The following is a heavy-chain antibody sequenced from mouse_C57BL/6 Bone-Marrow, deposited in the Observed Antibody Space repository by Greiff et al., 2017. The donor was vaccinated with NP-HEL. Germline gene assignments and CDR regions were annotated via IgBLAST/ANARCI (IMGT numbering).Heavy chain of an antibody. V-gene: IGHV1-50*01. J-gene: IGHJ3*01. Sequence: QVQLQQPGAELVKPGASVKLSCKASGYTFTSYWMQWVKQRPGQGLEWIGEIDPSDSYTNYNQKFKGKATLTVDTSSSTAYMQLSSLTSEDSAVYYCATGGSFAYWGQGTLVTVSA. CDR1: GYTFTSYW. CDR2: IDPSDSYT. CDR3: ATGGSFAY.